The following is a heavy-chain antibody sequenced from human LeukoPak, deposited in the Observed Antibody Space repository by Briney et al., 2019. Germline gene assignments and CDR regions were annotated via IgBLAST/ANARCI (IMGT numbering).Heavy chain of an antibody. Sequence: ASVKVSCKASGYTFTNYDINWVRQATGQGLEWMGWMNPNTGNTGYAQKFQGRVTITRNTAISTAYMELSSLRSEDTAVYYCTRDYGGNSGWFDPWGRGTLVTVSS. CDR1: GYTFTNYD. D-gene: IGHD4-23*01. J-gene: IGHJ5*02. CDR2: MNPNTGNT. V-gene: IGHV1-8*03. CDR3: TRDYGGNSGWFDP.